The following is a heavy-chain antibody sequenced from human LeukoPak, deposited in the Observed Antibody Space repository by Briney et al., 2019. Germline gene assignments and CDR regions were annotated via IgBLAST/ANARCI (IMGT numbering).Heavy chain of an antibody. D-gene: IGHD3-22*01. CDR3: ARKNYYDSSGYYFDY. V-gene: IGHV4-34*01. CDR2: INHSGST. CDR1: GGSFSGYY. Sequence: SETLSLTCAVYGGSFSGYYWSWIRQPPGKRLEWIGEINHSGSTNYNPSLKSRVTISVDTSKNQFSLKLSSVTAADTAVYYCARKNYYDSSGYYFDYWGQGTLVTVSS. J-gene: IGHJ4*02.